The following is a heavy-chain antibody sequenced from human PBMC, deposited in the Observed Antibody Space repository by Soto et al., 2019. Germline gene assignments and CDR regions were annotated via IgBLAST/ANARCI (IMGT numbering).Heavy chain of an antibody. D-gene: IGHD7-27*01. V-gene: IGHV3-23*01. CDR3: AKWGNDWGYYYYGMDV. CDR1: GFTFSSFA. J-gene: IGHJ6*02. Sequence: PGGSLRLSCAASGFTFSSFAMSWVRQAPGKGLEWVSAISDSGVSTYYAVSVKGRFIIFRDNSKNTLYLQMDSLRAEDTALYYCAKWGNDWGYYYYGMDVWGQGTTVTVSS. CDR2: ISDSGVST.